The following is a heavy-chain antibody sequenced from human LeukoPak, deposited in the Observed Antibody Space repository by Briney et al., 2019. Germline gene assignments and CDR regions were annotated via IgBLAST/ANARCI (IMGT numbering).Heavy chain of an antibody. D-gene: IGHD6-19*01. CDR1: GYTFTGYN. CDR2: INTNTGNP. J-gene: IGHJ6*02. CDR3: ARTHSSGWSPHYYYGMDV. V-gene: IGHV7-4-1*02. Sequence: ASVKVSCKASGYTFTGYNIHWVRQAPGQGLEWMGWINTNTGNPTYAQGFTGRFVFSLDTSVSTAYLQISSLKAEDTAVYYCARTHSSGWSPHYYYGMDVWGQGTTVTVSS.